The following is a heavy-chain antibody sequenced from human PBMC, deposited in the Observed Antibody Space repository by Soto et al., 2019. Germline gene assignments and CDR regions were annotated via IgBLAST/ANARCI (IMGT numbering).Heavy chain of an antibody. CDR1: GGTFSSYA. D-gene: IGHD6-19*01. Sequence: SVKVSCKASGGTFSSYAISWVRQAPGQGLEWMGGIIPIFGTANYAQKFQGRVTITADKSTSTAYMELSSLRSEDTAVYYCARDRGIAVDGTYYYYGMDVWGQGTTVTVSS. CDR3: ARDRGIAVDGTYYYYGMDV. V-gene: IGHV1-69*06. J-gene: IGHJ6*02. CDR2: IIPIFGTA.